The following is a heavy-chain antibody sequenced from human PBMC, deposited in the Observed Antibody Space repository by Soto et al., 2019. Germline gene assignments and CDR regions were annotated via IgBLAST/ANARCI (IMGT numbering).Heavy chain of an antibody. V-gene: IGHV4-34*01. CDR1: GGSFSGYY. CDR3: ARGEDY. CDR2: INHSGST. J-gene: IGHJ4*02. Sequence: QVQLQQWGAGLLKPSETLSLTCAVYGGSFSGYYWSWIRKPPGKGLEWIGEINHSGSTNYNPSLKSRVTISVDTSKNQFSLKLSSVNAADTAVYYCARGEDYWGQGTLVTVSS.